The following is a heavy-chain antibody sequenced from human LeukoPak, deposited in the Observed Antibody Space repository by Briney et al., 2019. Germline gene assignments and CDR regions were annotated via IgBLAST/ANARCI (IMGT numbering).Heavy chain of an antibody. CDR3: ARDSYCSGGSCYSLDYFDY. CDR2: IYHSGRT. Sequence: SETLSLTCTVSGYSISSGYYWGWIRQPPGKGLEWIGSIYHSGRTYYNPSLKSRVTISVDTSKNQFSLKLSSVTAADTAVYYCARDSYCSGGSCYSLDYFDYWGQGTLVTVSS. V-gene: IGHV4-38-2*02. D-gene: IGHD2-15*01. CDR1: GYSISSGYY. J-gene: IGHJ4*02.